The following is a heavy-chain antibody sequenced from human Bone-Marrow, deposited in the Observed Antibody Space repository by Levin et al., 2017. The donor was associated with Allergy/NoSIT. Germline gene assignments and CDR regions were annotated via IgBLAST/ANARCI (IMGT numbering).Heavy chain of an antibody. CDR1: GYTFTSYY. CDR2: INPSGGST. CDR3: ARGRVIVVVPAANIYFDY. J-gene: IGHJ4*02. D-gene: IGHD2-2*01. V-gene: IGHV1-46*01. Sequence: ASVKVSCKASGYTFTSYYMHWVRQAPGQGLEWMGIINPSGGSTSYAQKFQGRVTMTRDTSTSTVYMELSSLRSEDTAVYYCARGRVIVVVPAANIYFDYWGQGTLVTVSS.